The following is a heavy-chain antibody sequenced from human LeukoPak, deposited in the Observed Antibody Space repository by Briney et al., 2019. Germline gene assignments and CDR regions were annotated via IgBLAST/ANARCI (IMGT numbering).Heavy chain of an antibody. CDR1: GGSISSSSYY. CDR3: ARLPFLTVSFDY. CDR2: IYYSGST. D-gene: IGHD4-17*01. V-gene: IGHV4-39*07. J-gene: IGHJ4*02. Sequence: SETLSLTCTVSGGSISSSSYYWGWIRQPPGKGLEWIGSIYYSGSTYYNPSLKSRVTISVDTSKNQFSLKLSSVTAADTAVYYCARLPFLTVSFDYWGQGTLVTVSS.